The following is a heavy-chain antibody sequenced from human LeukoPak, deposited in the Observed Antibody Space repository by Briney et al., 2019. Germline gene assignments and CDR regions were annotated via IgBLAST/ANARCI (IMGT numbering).Heavy chain of an antibody. CDR1: GASISSHY. Sequence: SETLSLTCSVSGASISSHYWSWIRQPPGKGLEWIGYIYYSVRTNYNPSLKSRVTISVDMPNNQFSLKLSSVTAADTAVYYCAREVAYYGSGSYYPFDYWGQGTLVTVSS. J-gene: IGHJ4*02. D-gene: IGHD3-10*01. CDR3: AREVAYYGSGSYYPFDY. V-gene: IGHV4-59*11. CDR2: IYYSVRT.